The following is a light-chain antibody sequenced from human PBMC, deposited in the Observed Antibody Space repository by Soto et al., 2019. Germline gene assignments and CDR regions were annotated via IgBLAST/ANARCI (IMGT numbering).Light chain of an antibody. J-gene: IGLJ1*01. Sequence: QSALTQPPSASGSPGQSVAISCTGTSSDVGGYNYVPWYQQHPGKAPKLMIYEVNKRPSGVPDRFSGSKSGNTASLTVSGLQAEDEADYYCSSYAGSSNVFGTGTKLTV. CDR1: SSDVGGYNY. CDR3: SSYAGSSNV. CDR2: EVN. V-gene: IGLV2-8*01.